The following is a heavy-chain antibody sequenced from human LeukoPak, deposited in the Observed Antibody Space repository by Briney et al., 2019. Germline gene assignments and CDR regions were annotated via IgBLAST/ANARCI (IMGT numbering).Heavy chain of an antibody. CDR2: INPSGGST. Sequence: ASVKVSCKASGYTFTSYYMHWVRQAPGQGLEWMGIINPSGGSTNYAQKFQGRATITTDESTTTAYMELSSLRSEDTAVYYCARYEGPWGQGTLVTVSS. D-gene: IGHD3-3*01. CDR1: GYTFTSYY. J-gene: IGHJ5*02. CDR3: ARYEGP. V-gene: IGHV1-46*01.